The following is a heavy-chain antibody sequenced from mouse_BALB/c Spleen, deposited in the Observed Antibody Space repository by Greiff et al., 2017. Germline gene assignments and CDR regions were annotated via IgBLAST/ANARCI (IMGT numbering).Heavy chain of an antibody. CDR3: ARGDGNLFAY. CDR2: INSNGGST. J-gene: IGHJ3*01. D-gene: IGHD2-1*01. CDR1: GFTFSSYG. Sequence: EVKLVESGGGLVQPGGSLKLSCAASGFTFSSYGMSWVRQTPDKRLALVATINSNGGSTYYPDSVKGRFTISRDNAKNTLYLQMSSLKSEDTAMYYCARGDGNLFAYWGQGTLVTVSA. V-gene: IGHV5-6-3*01.